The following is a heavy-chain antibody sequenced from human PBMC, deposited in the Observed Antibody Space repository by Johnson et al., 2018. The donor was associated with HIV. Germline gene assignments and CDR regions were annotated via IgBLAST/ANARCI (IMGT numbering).Heavy chain of an antibody. CDR2: IWYDGSKK. CDR3: ARDVTKDAFDI. J-gene: IGHJ3*02. Sequence: QVQLVESGGGVVQPGRSLRLSCAASGFTFSSYGMYWVRQAPGKGLEWVAVIWYDGSKKYYADSVKGRFTISRDNSKNTLYLQMTSLRAEDTAVSYCARDVTKDAFDIWGQGTMVTVSS. V-gene: IGHV3-33*01. CDR1: GFTFSSYG. D-gene: IGHD4-17*01.